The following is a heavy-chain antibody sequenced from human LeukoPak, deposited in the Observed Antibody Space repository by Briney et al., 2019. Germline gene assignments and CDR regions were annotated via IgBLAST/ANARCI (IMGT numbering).Heavy chain of an antibody. CDR3: ARGTPMLRGKYYFDY. D-gene: IGHD3-10*01. J-gene: IGHJ4*02. CDR2: INHSGST. CDR1: GGSFSGYY. Sequence: PSETLSLTCAVYGGSFSGYYWSWIRQPPGKGLEWIGEINHSGSTNYNPSLKSRVTISVDTSKNQFSLKLSSVTAADTAVYYCARGTPMLRGKYYFDYWRQGTLVTVSP. V-gene: IGHV4-34*01.